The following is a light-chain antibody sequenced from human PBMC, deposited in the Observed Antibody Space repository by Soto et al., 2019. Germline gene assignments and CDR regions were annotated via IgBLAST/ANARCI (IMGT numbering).Light chain of an antibody. CDR2: EVS. J-gene: IGLJ1*01. Sequence: QSVLTQPASVSGSPGQSITISCTGTSSDVGSYNLVSWYQHHPGKAPQLMIYEVSKRPSGVSNRFSGSKSGNTASPTISGLQAEDEADYFCCSYARSSPYVFATGTKVTVL. V-gene: IGLV2-23*02. CDR3: CSYARSSPYV. CDR1: SSDVGSYNL.